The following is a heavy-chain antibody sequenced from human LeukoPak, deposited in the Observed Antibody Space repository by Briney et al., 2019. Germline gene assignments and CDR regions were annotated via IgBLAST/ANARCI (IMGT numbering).Heavy chain of an antibody. Sequence: PSETLSLTCAVSGGSISSSNWWSWVRQPPGKGLEWIGEIYHSGSTNYNPSLKSRVTISVDKSKNQFSLKLSSVTAADTAVYYCASSPGWCSTSCPSYYWGQGTLVTVSS. V-gene: IGHV4-4*02. CDR3: ASSPGWCSTSCPSYY. J-gene: IGHJ4*02. D-gene: IGHD2-2*01. CDR2: IYHSGST. CDR1: GGSISSSNW.